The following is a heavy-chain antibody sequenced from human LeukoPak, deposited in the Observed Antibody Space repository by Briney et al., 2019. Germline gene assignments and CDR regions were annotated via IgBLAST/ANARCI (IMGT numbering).Heavy chain of an antibody. CDR2: INHSGST. CDR3: ARGRSVAANYGATLHNWFDP. D-gene: IGHD2-15*01. V-gene: IGHV4-34*01. J-gene: IGHJ5*02. Sequence: SETLSLTCAVYGGSFSGYYWSWIRQPPGKGLEWIGEINHSGSTNYNPSLKSRVTISVDTSKNQFSLKLSSVTAADTAVYYCARGRSVAANYGATLHNWFDPWGQGTLVTVSS. CDR1: GGSFSGYY.